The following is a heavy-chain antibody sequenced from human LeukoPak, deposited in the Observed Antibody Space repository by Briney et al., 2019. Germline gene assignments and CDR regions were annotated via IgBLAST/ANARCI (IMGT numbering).Heavy chain of an antibody. CDR3: AKAPPGGLYGMDV. CDR1: GFTFSSYG. Sequence: GGSLRLSCAASGFTFSSYGMHWVRQAPGKGLEWVAVISYDGSNKYYADSVKGRFTISRDNSKNTLYLQMNSLRAEDTAVYYCAKAPPGGLYGMDVWGQGTTVTVSS. CDR2: ISYDGSNK. J-gene: IGHJ6*02. V-gene: IGHV3-30*18. D-gene: IGHD3-10*01.